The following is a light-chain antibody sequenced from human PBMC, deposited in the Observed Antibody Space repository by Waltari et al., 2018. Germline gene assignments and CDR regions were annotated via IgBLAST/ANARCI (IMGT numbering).Light chain of an antibody. CDR1: SSDVGSYNL. V-gene: IGLV2-23*02. Sequence: QSALTQPASVSGSPGQSITISCTGTSSDVGSYNLVSWYQQHPGKAPKLMIYEVSKRPSGVSNRFSGSNSGNTASLTIAGLQAEDEADYYCCSYAGSSNFVVGGGTKLTVL. CDR3: CSYAGSSNFV. J-gene: IGLJ2*01. CDR2: EVS.